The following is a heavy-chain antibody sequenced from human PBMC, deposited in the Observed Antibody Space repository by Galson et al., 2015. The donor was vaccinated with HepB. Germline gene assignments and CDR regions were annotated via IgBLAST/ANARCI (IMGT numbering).Heavy chain of an antibody. CDR1: GFTFSSYT. Sequence: SLRLSCAASGFTFSSYTMTWVRQAPGKGLEWVSSSNTGGGAYYAKSVKGRFTISRDKSENMLFLQLNSLRAEDPAVYYCAKALGVTTIYDAMDVWGQGTTVTVSS. D-gene: IGHD3-3*01. CDR3: AKALGVTTIYDAMDV. V-gene: IGHV3-23*01. CDR2: SSNTGGGA. J-gene: IGHJ6*02.